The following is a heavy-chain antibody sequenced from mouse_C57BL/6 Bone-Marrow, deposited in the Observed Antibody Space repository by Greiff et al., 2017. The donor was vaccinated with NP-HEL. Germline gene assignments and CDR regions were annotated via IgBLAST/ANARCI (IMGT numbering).Heavy chain of an antibody. D-gene: IGHD4-1*01. J-gene: IGHJ2*01. Sequence: QVQLQQPGAELVKPGASVKLSYKASGYTFTSYWMQWVKQRPGQGLEWIGEIDPSDSYTNYNQKFKGKATLTVDTSSSTAYMQLSSLTSEDSAVYYCAPGAFDYWGQGTTLTVSS. CDR2: IDPSDSYT. CDR1: GYTFTSYW. V-gene: IGHV1-50*01. CDR3: APGAFDY.